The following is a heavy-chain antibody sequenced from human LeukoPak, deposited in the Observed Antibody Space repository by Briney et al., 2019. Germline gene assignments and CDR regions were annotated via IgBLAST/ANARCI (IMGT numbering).Heavy chain of an antibody. CDR3: ARRQGQQPFDY. CDR2: ISYDGSNK. V-gene: IGHV3-30-3*01. D-gene: IGHD6-13*01. Sequence: PGRSLRLSCAASGFTFSSYAMHWVRQAPGKGLEWVAVISYDGSNKYYADSVKGRFTISRDNSKNTLYLQTNSLRAEDTAVYYCARRQGQQPFDYWGQGTLVTVSS. J-gene: IGHJ4*02. CDR1: GFTFSSYA.